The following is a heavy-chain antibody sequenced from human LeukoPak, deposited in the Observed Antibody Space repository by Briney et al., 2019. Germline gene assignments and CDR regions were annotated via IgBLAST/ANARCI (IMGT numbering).Heavy chain of an antibody. V-gene: IGHV3-23*01. CDR1: GFTFSSSS. CDR3: AKGSGWYV. CDR2: ISGSGGST. J-gene: IGHJ4*02. D-gene: IGHD6-19*01. Sequence: PGGSLRLSCAASGFTFSSSSMSWVPQAPGKGLEWVSVISGSGGSTDYADSVKGRFTISRDNSKNTLYLQMNSLRAEDTAVYYCAKGSGWYVWGQGTLVTVSS.